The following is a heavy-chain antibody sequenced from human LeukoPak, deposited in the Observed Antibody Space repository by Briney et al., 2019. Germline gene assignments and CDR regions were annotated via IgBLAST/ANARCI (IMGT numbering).Heavy chain of an antibody. D-gene: IGHD3-10*01. V-gene: IGHV3-21*01. CDR2: ISSSSSYI. J-gene: IGHJ4*02. CDR1: GFTFSSYS. CDR3: ARWVEYYYGSGSYPKLAYYFDY. Sequence: GGSLRLSCAASGFTFSSYSMNWVRQAPGKGLEWVSSISSSSSYIYYADSVKGRFTISRDNAKNSLYLQMNSLRAEDTAVYYCARWVEYYYGSGSYPKLAYYFDYWGQGTLVTVSS.